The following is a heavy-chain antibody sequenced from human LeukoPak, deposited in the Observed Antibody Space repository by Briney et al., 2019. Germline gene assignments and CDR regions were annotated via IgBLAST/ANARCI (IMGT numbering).Heavy chain of an antibody. J-gene: IGHJ4*02. V-gene: IGHV4-59*08. Sequence: SETLSLTCSVYGGSISSLYWSCIRQPPGKGLEWIGYIYYTGSTNYNPSLKSRVTMFVDMSKNQFSLRLSSVTAADTAVYYCARHRAYSSSSPFDYWGQGTLVTVPS. CDR1: GGSISSLY. D-gene: IGHD6-6*01. CDR3: ARHRAYSSSSPFDY. CDR2: IYYTGST.